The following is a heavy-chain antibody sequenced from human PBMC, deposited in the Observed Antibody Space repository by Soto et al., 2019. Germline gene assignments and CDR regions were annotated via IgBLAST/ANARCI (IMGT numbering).Heavy chain of an antibody. CDR1: GYTFTSYG. D-gene: IGHD2-15*01. CDR3: ARDRRYCSGGSCYSRVFDY. CDR2: ISAYNGNT. J-gene: IGHJ4*02. Sequence: QVQLVQSGAEVKKPGASVKVSCKASGYTFTSYGIIWVRQAPGQGLEWMGWISAYNGNTNYAQKLQGRVTMTTDTSTSTAYMELRSLRSDDTAVYYCARDRRYCSGGSCYSRVFDYWGQGTLVTVSS. V-gene: IGHV1-18*01.